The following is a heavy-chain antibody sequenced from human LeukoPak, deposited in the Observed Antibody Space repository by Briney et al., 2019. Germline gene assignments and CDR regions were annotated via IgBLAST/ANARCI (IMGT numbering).Heavy chain of an antibody. CDR1: GYTFTGYY. CDR3: ARAQGYYYDSSGYYIFVY. V-gene: IGHV1-2*02. J-gene: IGHJ4*02. CDR2: INPNSGGT. D-gene: IGHD3-22*01. Sequence: GASVKVSCKASGYTFTGYYMHWVRQAPGQGLEWMGWINPNSGGTNYAQKFQGRGTMTRDTSISTAYMELSRLRSDDTAVYYCARAQGYYYDSSGYYIFVYWGQGTLVTVSS.